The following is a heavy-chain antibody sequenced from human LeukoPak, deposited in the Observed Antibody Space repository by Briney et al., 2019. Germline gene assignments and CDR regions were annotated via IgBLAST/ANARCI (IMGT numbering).Heavy chain of an antibody. CDR1: GGTLSSYA. Sequence: ASVKVSCKASGGTLSSYAISWVRQAPGQGLEWMGGIIPIFGTANYAQKFQGRVTITADESTSTAYMELSSLRSEDTAVYYCARTVVANYYYYYYMDVWGKGTTVTVSS. CDR2: IIPIFGTA. D-gene: IGHD2-21*01. CDR3: ARTVVANYYYYYYMDV. V-gene: IGHV1-69*13. J-gene: IGHJ6*03.